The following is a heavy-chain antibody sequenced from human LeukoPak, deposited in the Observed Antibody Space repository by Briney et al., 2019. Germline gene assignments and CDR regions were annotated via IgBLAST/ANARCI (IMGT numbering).Heavy chain of an antibody. D-gene: IGHD4-17*01. CDR3: AREHGDYVGYYGMDV. CDR1: GFTFSSYA. CDR2: ISYDGSNK. Sequence: GGSLRLSCAASGFTFSSYAMHWVRQAPGKGLEWVAVISYDGSNKYYADSVKGRFTISRDNSKNTLYLQMNSLGAEDTAVYYCAREHGDYVGYYGMDVWGQGTTVTVSS. V-gene: IGHV3-30-3*01. J-gene: IGHJ6*02.